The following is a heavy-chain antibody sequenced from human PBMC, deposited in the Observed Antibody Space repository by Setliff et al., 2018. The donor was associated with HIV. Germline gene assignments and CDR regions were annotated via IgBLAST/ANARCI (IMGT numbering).Heavy chain of an antibody. D-gene: IGHD4-4*01. CDR2: FYHSEYT. CDR3: AREASVHDYSNYVGY. Sequence: PSETLRLSCVVSGGSEFTLSAVWVGWVRQAPGKGLDGIGEFYHSEYTNYNPSLKSRVTISVDTSKNQFSLKLSSVTAADTAVYYCAREASVHDYSNYVGYWGQGTLVTVSS. V-gene: IGHV4-4*02. J-gene: IGHJ4*02. CDR1: GGSEFTLSAVW.